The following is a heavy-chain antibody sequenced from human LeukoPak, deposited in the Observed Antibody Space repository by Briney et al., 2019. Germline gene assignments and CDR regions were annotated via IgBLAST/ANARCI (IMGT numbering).Heavy chain of an antibody. D-gene: IGHD3-10*01. V-gene: IGHV1-69*13. Sequence: ASVKVSCKASGGTFSSYGISWVRQAPGQGLEWMGGINPIFSPTNYAQKFQGRVTITADESTSTAYMELSSLRSEDTAVYYCASGPCYYGSGSTGWFDPWGQGTVVTVSS. J-gene: IGHJ5*02. CDR2: INPIFSPT. CDR1: GGTFSSYG. CDR3: ASGPCYYGSGSTGWFDP.